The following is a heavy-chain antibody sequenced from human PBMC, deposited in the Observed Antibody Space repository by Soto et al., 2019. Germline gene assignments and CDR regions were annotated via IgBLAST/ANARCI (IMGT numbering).Heavy chain of an antibody. CDR1: GFTFSNAW. V-gene: IGHV3-15*01. J-gene: IGHJ6*02. D-gene: IGHD4-17*01. CDR2: IKSKTDGGTT. CDR3: TTQDFQGDYPEEDV. Sequence: EVQLVESGGGLVKPGGSLRLSWAASGFTFSNAWISWVRQAPGKGLEWVGRIKSKTDGGTTDYAAPVKGRFTISRDDSKNTLYLQMNSLKTEDTAVYYCTTQDFQGDYPEEDVWGQGTTVTVSS.